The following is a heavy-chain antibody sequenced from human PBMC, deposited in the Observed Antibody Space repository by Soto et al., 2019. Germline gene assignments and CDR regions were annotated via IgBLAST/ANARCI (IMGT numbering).Heavy chain of an antibody. D-gene: IGHD5-12*01. CDR1: GFSFSGYW. Sequence: PGGSLRLSCAASGFSFSGYWMHWVRQAPGKELVWVSRVKSDGFTTDYADSVKGRFTVSRDNTKNMLYLQMNSLRVDDTAVYYCARHSDYDVGAFDFWGQGTMVTVSS. CDR3: ARHSDYDVGAFDF. CDR2: VKSDGFTT. J-gene: IGHJ3*01. V-gene: IGHV3-74*01.